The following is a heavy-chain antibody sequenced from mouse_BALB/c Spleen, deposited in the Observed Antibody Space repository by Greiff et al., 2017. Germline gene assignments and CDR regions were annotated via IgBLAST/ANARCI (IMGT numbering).Heavy chain of an antibody. J-gene: IGHJ2*01. CDR1: GYSITSDYA. CDR2: ISYSGST. D-gene: IGHD2-2*01. V-gene: IGHV3-2*02. Sequence: EVQLQESGPGLVKPSQSLSLTCTVTGYSITSDYAWNWIRQFPGNKLEWMGYISYSGSTSYNPSLKSRISITRDTSKNQFFLQLNSVTTEDTATYYCARSRLRRGDYFDYWGQGTTLTVSS. CDR3: ARSRLRRGDYFDY.